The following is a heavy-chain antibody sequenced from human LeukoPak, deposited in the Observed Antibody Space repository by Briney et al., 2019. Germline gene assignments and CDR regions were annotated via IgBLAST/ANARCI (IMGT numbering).Heavy chain of an antibody. CDR1: GFTFSSYG. V-gene: IGHV3-30*18. J-gene: IGHJ6*02. CDR3: AKRGPSDYFYGMDV. Sequence: GGSLSLSCAASGFTFSSYGMHWVRQAPGKGLEWVAVISYDGSDKYYADSVKGRFTISRDSSKNTLYLQMNSLRAEDTAVYYCAKRGPSDYFYGMDVWGQGTTVTVSS. D-gene: IGHD2-2*01. CDR2: ISYDGSDK.